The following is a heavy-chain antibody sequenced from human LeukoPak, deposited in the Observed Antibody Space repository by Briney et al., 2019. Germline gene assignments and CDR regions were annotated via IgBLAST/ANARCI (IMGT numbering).Heavy chain of an antibody. CDR3: ARSNWNDCPFE. CDR2: IYYSGST. J-gene: IGHJ4*02. CDR1: GGSISSYY. D-gene: IGHD1-20*01. V-gene: IGHV4-59*08. Sequence: PSETLSLTCTVSGGSISSYYWSWIRQPPGKGLEWIGYIYYSGSTYYNPSLKSRVTISVDTSKNQFSLKLSSVTAADTAVYYCARSNWNDCPFEWGQGTLVTVSS.